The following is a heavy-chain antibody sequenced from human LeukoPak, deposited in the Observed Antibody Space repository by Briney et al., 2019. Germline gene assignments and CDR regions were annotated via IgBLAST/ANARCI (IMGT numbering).Heavy chain of an antibody. J-gene: IGHJ4*02. V-gene: IGHV4-59*01. Sequence: PSETLSLTCTVSGGSISSYYWNWIRQPPGKGLEWIGYIYYSGSTNYNPSLKSRVTISVDTSKNQFSLKLSSVTAADTAVYYCARGSGIVGATFDYWGQGTLVTVSS. D-gene: IGHD1-26*01. CDR2: IYYSGST. CDR3: ARGSGIVGATFDY. CDR1: GGSISSYY.